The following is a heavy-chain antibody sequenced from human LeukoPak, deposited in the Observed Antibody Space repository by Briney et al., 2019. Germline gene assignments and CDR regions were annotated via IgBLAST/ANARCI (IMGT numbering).Heavy chain of an antibody. Sequence: SETLSLTCAVYGGSFSGYYWSWIRQPPGKGLEWIGEINHSGSTNYNPSLKRRVTISVDTSKNQFSLKLSSVTAADTAVYYCASFETPRGYWGQGTLVTVSS. D-gene: IGHD3-9*01. CDR1: GGSFSGYY. CDR2: INHSGST. CDR3: ASFETPRGY. V-gene: IGHV4-34*01. J-gene: IGHJ4*02.